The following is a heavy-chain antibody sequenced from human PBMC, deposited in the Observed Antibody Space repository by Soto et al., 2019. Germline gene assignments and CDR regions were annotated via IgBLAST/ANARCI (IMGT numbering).Heavy chain of an antibody. J-gene: IGHJ5*02. Sequence: QITLKESGPTLVKPTQPLTLTCTFSGFSLTTSGVGVGWIRQPPGKALECLALIYCDDDKRYSPSLQSRLTIAKDTSKNQVVLTMTSMDPADTATYFCAHRTTTVTWWFDPWGQGTLVTVSS. CDR3: AHRTTTVTWWFDP. D-gene: IGHD4-17*01. CDR2: IYCDDDK. CDR1: GFSLTTSGVG. V-gene: IGHV2-5*02.